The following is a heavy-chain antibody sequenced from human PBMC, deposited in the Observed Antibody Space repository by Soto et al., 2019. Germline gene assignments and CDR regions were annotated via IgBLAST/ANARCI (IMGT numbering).Heavy chain of an antibody. CDR3: AKADGEQWLIPHLDN. J-gene: IGHJ1*01. D-gene: IGHD6-19*01. CDR1: GFNFKKFA. Sequence: GGSLRLSCEASGFNFKKFAMGWVRQAPGEGLEWVSGISCCGGSTFYADSVKGRFSLARDDSKNTLSLQLNSLRVEDTAHYYCAKADGEQWLIPHLDNWGQGTQVTVSS. V-gene: IGHV3-23*01. CDR2: ISCCGGST.